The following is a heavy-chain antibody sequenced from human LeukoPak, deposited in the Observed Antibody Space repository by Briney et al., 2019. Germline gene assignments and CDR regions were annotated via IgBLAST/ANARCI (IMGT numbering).Heavy chain of an antibody. CDR2: INPNSVGT. CDR3: ARDRPGRYCSSTSCYTASPFDP. CDR1: GYTFTGYY. D-gene: IGHD2-2*02. V-gene: IGHV1-2*02. Sequence: ASVKVSCKASGYTFTGYYMHWVRQAPGQGLEWMGWINPNSVGTNYAQKFQGRVTITADESTSTAYMELSSLRSEDTAVYYCARDRPGRYCSSTSCYTASPFDPWGQGTLVTVSS. J-gene: IGHJ5*02.